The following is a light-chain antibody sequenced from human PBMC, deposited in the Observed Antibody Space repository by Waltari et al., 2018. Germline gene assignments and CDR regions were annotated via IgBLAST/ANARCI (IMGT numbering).Light chain of an antibody. J-gene: IGLJ2*01. V-gene: IGLV1-44*01. CDR2: RND. CDR3: AAWDDSLNGRWE. Sequence: QSIFTQPPSASGTPGQAVTTHCSGTSSPIVHTVVTCYRQVPGTTPKLLSYRNDQRPSGVPDRFSGSKSGTSASLAISGLRSEDEGDYFCAAWDDSLNGRWEFGGGTKLTVL. CDR1: SSPIVHTV.